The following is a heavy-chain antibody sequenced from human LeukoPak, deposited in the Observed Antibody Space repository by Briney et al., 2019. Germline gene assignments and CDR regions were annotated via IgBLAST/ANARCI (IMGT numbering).Heavy chain of an antibody. CDR2: INPSGGST. CDR1: GYTFTSYY. V-gene: IGHV1-46*01. CDR3: ARGNTRTNYDFWSGYYTRDAFDI. D-gene: IGHD3-3*01. J-gene: IGHJ3*02. Sequence: ASVKVSCKASGYTFTSYYMHWVRQAPGQGLEWMGIINPSGGSTSYAQKFQGRVTMTRDTSTSTVYMELSSLRSEDTAVYYCARGNTRTNYDFWSGYYTRDAFDIWGQGTMVTVSS.